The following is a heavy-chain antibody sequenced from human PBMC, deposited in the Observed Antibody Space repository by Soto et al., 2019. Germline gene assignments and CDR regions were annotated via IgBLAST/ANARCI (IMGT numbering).Heavy chain of an antibody. J-gene: IGHJ6*03. Sequence: SETLXLTCVVSGGSLSDYFWSWIRQPPGMALEWIGEINHLGSINYNPSLKSRVTMSVDTSKNQFSLTLNSVTAADTATYYCARGGXSHWAYFYYMXVWDRGTTVXVSS. V-gene: IGHV4-34*01. CDR2: INHLGSI. CDR1: GGSLSDYF. D-gene: IGHD3-16*01. CDR3: ARGGXSHWAYFYYMXV.